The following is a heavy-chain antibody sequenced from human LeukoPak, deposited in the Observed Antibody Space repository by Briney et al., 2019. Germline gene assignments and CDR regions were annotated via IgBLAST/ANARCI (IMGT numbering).Heavy chain of an antibody. V-gene: IGHV3-7*01. D-gene: IGHD1-26*01. Sequence: GGSLRLSCAASGFTFSSYWMSWVRQAPGKGLEWVANIKQDGSEKYYVDSVKGRFTISRDNSKNTLYLQMNSLRAEDTAVYYCAKVGAKYYYYYYYMDVWGKGTTVTISS. J-gene: IGHJ6*03. CDR1: GFTFSSYW. CDR3: AKVGAKYYYYYYYMDV. CDR2: IKQDGSEK.